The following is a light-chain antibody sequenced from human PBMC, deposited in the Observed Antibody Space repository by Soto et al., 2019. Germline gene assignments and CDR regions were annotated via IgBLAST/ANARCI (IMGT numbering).Light chain of an antibody. CDR3: QQYSNTPQS. CDR2: WAS. Sequence: DIVMTQSPDSLAVSLGESSTINCKSSQSVLYSSNNKNYLAWYQQKPGQPPRLLIYWASTRESGVPDRFSGSGSGTDFTLTISSLQAEDVAVYYCQQYSNTPQSFGQGTKVEIK. CDR1: QSVLYSSNNKNY. J-gene: IGKJ1*01. V-gene: IGKV4-1*01.